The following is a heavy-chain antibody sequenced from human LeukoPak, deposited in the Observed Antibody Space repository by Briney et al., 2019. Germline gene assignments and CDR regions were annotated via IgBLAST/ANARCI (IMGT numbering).Heavy chain of an antibody. J-gene: IGHJ6*02. CDR3: ARGNRDSSGFYFYYGMDV. Sequence: GGFLRLSCAASGFTFDDYAMFWVRQAPGKGLEWVSGISWDSRNIGYAASVKGRFTTSRDNGKNSLYLQMNSLRPDDTALYYCARGNRDSSGFYFYYGMDVWGPGSTVTVSS. CDR2: ISWDSRNI. CDR1: GFTFDDYA. D-gene: IGHD6-19*01. V-gene: IGHV3-9*01.